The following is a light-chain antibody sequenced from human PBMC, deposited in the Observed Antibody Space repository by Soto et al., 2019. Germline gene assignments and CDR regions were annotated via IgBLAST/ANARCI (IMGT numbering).Light chain of an antibody. Sequence: AIQLTQSPSSPSASVGDRVTITCRASRGIAKDLGWYQQKPGQAPKLLIFGATFLQSGVPSRFSGSGSGTDFTLTISSLQPEDFATYYCLQNYYSFRTFGQGTKVEIK. CDR3: LQNYYSFRT. V-gene: IGKV1-6*01. CDR2: GAT. J-gene: IGKJ1*01. CDR1: RGIAKD.